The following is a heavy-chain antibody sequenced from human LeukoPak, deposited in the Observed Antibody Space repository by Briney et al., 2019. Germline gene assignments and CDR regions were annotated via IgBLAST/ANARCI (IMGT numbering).Heavy chain of an antibody. D-gene: IGHD3-22*01. V-gene: IGHV4-30-4*01. CDR3: ARDLSESSGYIV. Sequence: SETLSLTCTVSGGSISSGDYYWSWIRQPLGKGLEWIGYIYYSGSTYYNPSLKSRVTISVDTSKNQFSLKLSSVTAADTAVYYCARDLSESSGYIVWGQGTMVTVSS. J-gene: IGHJ3*01. CDR2: IYYSGST. CDR1: GGSISSGDYY.